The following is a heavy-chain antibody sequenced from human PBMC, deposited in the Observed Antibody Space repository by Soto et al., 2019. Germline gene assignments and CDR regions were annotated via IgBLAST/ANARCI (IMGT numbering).Heavy chain of an antibody. CDR3: ARRRSTRRYYHMDV. J-gene: IGHJ6*03. Sequence: EVQLLESGGDLVQPGGSLRLSCAASGFTFGNYGMNWVRQAPGKGLEWVSVINGAGGGTDYAVSVRGRFTVSRDNSKNTLYLHMNSLGVEDTARYYCARRRSTRRYYHMDVWGKGTTVTVSS. D-gene: IGHD2-2*01. CDR1: GFTFGNYG. CDR2: INGAGGGT. V-gene: IGHV3-23*01.